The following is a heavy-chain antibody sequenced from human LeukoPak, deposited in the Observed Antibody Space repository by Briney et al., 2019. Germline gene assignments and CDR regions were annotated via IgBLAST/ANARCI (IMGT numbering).Heavy chain of an antibody. CDR3: AKEGDTALVTGYFDL. CDR2: IIPIFGTA. D-gene: IGHD5-18*01. CDR1: GGTFGSYV. Sequence: ASVKVSCKASGGTFGSYVISWVRQAPGQGLEWMGGIIPIFGTAHYAQKFQGRLTITADECTSTVYMEMSSLRSEDTAMYYCAKEGDTALVTGYFDLWGRGTLVTVSS. J-gene: IGHJ2*01. V-gene: IGHV1-69*13.